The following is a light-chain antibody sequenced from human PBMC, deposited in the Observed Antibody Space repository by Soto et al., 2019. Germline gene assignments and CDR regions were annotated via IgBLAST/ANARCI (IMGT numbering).Light chain of an antibody. V-gene: IGLV1-44*01. CDR2: SNN. Sequence: QSVLTQPPSASGTPGQRVTISCSGSSSNIGTNTVNWYQHLPGTAPKLLMYSNNLRPSGVPDRFSGSKSGTSASLAISGLQSEDEADYYCAAWDDSLNGLMVFGGGTKLTVL. J-gene: IGLJ2*01. CDR3: AAWDDSLNGLMV. CDR1: SSNIGTNT.